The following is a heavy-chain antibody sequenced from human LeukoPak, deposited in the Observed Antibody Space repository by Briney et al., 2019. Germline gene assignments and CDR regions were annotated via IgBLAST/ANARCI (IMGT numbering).Heavy chain of an antibody. CDR2: IIPILNIT. D-gene: IGHD3-22*01. J-gene: IGHJ4*02. V-gene: IGHV1-69*04. CDR1: IGTFSKYA. Sequence: GASVKVSCKACIGTFSKYAISWVRQAPGQGREGMGRIIPILNITHYAQKFQGRVTIAEDKSTSTAYMELSSLRSEDTAVYYCARDDDRAREIDYWGQGTLVTVSS. CDR3: ARDDDRAREIDY.